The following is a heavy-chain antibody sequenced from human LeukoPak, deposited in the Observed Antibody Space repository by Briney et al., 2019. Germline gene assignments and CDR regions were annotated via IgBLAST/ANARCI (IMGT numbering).Heavy chain of an antibody. CDR2: IYYSGST. Sequence: SSETLSLTCTVSGGSISSYYWSWIRQPPGKGLEWIGYIYYSGSTNYNPSLKSRVTISVDTSKNQFSLKLSSVTAADTAVYYCARHRAGPSWYFDLWGRGTLVTVSS. CDR3: ARHRAGPSWYFDL. D-gene: IGHD6-19*01. CDR1: GGSISSYY. J-gene: IGHJ2*01. V-gene: IGHV4-59*08.